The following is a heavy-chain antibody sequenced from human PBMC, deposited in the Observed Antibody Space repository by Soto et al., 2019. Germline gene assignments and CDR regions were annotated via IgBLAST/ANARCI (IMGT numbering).Heavy chain of an antibody. V-gene: IGHV4-59*01. D-gene: IGHD3-22*01. CDR3: ARGADSSGYDDY. J-gene: IGHJ4*02. Sequence: SETLSLTCTVSGGSISSYYWSWIRQPPGKGLEWIGYIYYSGSTNYNPSLKSRVTISVDTSKNQFSLKLSSVTAADTAVYYCARGADSSGYDDYWGQGTLVTVSS. CDR1: GGSISSYY. CDR2: IYYSGST.